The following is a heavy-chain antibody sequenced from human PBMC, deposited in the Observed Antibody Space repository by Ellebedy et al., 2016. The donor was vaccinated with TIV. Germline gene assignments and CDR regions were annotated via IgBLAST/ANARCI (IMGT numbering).Heavy chain of an antibody. J-gene: IGHJ4*02. V-gene: IGHV1-2*02. CDR3: ARVALVDTAMVWIDY. CDR1: GYTFTGYY. CDR2: INPNSGGT. Sequence: ASVKVSCXASGYTFTGYYMHWVRQAPGQGLEWMGWINPNSGGTNYAQKFQGRVTMTRDTSISTAYMELSRLRSDDTAVYYCARVALVDTAMVWIDYWGQGTLVTVSS. D-gene: IGHD5-18*01.